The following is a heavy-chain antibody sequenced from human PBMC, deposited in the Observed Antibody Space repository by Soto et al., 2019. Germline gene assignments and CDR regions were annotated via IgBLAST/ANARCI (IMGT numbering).Heavy chain of an antibody. Sequence: SGFTVSSKYMSWVRQAPGRGLEWVSLIYSGGSTSYADSVKDRFTISRDNSKNTLYLQMNSLRAEDTAVYYCARQGQQLVGGNYYYYYMDVWGKGTTVTVSS. CDR1: GFTVSSKY. J-gene: IGHJ6*03. CDR3: ARQGQQLVGGNYYYYYMDV. D-gene: IGHD6-13*01. CDR2: IYSGGST. V-gene: IGHV3-66*04.